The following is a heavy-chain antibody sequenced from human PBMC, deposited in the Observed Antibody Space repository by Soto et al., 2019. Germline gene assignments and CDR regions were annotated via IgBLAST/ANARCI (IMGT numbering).Heavy chain of an antibody. CDR3: ARFRGSYGMDV. V-gene: IGHV1-69*02. CDR2: IIPILGIA. Sequence: QVQLVQSGAEVKKPGSSVKVSCKASGGTFSSYTISWVRQAPGQGLEWMGRIIPILGIANYAQKFQGRGTITADKSTSTAYMELSSLRSAVTAVYYCARFRGSYGMDVWGQGTTVTVSS. D-gene: IGHD3-10*01. CDR1: GGTFSSYT. J-gene: IGHJ6*02.